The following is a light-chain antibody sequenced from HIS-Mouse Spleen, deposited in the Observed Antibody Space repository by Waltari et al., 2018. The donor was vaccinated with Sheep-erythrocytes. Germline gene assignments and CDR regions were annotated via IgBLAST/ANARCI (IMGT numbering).Light chain of an antibody. CDR2: QDS. V-gene: IGLV3-1*01. CDR1: KLGDKY. Sequence: SYELTQPPSVSVSPGQTASITCSGDKLGDKYACWYQQKPGQSPVLVIYQDSKRPSGGPARFSGSNSGNTATLTISGTQAMDEADYYCQAWDSSTYVFGTGTKVTVL. J-gene: IGLJ1*01. CDR3: QAWDSSTYV.